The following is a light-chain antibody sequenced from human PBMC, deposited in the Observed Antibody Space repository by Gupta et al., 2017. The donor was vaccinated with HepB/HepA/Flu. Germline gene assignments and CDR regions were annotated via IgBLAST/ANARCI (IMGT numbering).Light chain of an antibody. CDR2: AAS. CDR3: QQTNNFLRGIT. J-gene: IGKJ4*01. Sequence: DVQMTQSPSSVSASVGARVTITCRASQDISSRLAWVQQQPGSAPKLLIYAASSCHSEAPSRLSGSGSGTDFTLTISGLQQEDFASYDCQQTNNFLRGITFGGGTKVEIK. CDR1: QDISSR. V-gene: IGKV1D-12*01.